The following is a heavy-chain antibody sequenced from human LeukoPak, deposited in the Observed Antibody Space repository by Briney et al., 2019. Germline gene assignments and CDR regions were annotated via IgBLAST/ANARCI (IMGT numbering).Heavy chain of an antibody. CDR3: ARGGDGYNSGYYGMDV. D-gene: IGHD5-24*01. V-gene: IGHV3-53*01. Sequence: GGSLRLSCAASGFTVSSNYMSWVRQAPGKGLEWVSVIYSGGSTYYADSVKGRFTISGDNSKNTLYLQMNSLRAEDTAVYYCARGGDGYNSGYYGMDVWGQGTTVTVSS. J-gene: IGHJ6*02. CDR2: IYSGGST. CDR1: GFTVSSNY.